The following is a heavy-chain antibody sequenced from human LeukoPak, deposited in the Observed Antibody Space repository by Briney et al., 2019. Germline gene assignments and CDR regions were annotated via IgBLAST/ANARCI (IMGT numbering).Heavy chain of an antibody. Sequence: PSETLSLTCTVSGGSISSSSYYWGWIRQPPGKGLEWIGSIYYSGSTYYNPSLKSRVTISVDTSKNQFSLQLNSVTAADTAVYYCARQSAYSNGFDYWGQGTLVTVSS. CDR2: IYYSGST. CDR1: GGSISSSSYY. CDR3: ARQSAYSNGFDY. V-gene: IGHV4-39*01. J-gene: IGHJ4*02. D-gene: IGHD5-18*01.